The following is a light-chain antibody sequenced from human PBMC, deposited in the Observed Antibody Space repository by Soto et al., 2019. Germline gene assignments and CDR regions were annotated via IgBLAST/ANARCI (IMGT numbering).Light chain of an antibody. CDR3: SSFTSRHTYV. CDR2: DVR. Sequence: QSALTQPASVSGSPGQSITISCTGTSSDVGAYNYVSWYQQHPGKAPKLLIYDVRYRPSGVSNRFSCSKSGNTASLIISGLQAEDEADYYCSSFTSRHTYVFGGWTKVTVL. J-gene: IGLJ1*01. CDR1: SSDVGAYNY. V-gene: IGLV2-14*01.